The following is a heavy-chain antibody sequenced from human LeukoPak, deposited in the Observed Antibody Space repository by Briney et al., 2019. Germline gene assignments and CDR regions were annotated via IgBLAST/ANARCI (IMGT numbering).Heavy chain of an antibody. D-gene: IGHD4-17*01. Sequence: GGSLRLSCAASGFTFSSYDMSWVRQAPGKGLEWVSAISGSGGFTYYADSVKGRFTISRDNSKNTLYLQMNSLRAEDTAVYYCARTVITNAGFDYWGQGTLVTVSS. V-gene: IGHV3-23*01. J-gene: IGHJ4*02. CDR2: ISGSGGFT. CDR1: GFTFSSYD. CDR3: ARTVITNAGFDY.